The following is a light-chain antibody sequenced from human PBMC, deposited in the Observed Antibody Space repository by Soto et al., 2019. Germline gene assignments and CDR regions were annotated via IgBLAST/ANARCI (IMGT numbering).Light chain of an antibody. Sequence: QSVLTQPPSASGTPGQRVTISCSGSSSKIGSKTVNWYQQLPGTAPKHLIYSNNQRPSGVPDRLSASKTATSASLANSGLQSEDEADYYCAIWDDSLSGWVFGGGTKLTVL. CDR3: AIWDDSLSGWV. CDR2: SNN. V-gene: IGLV1-44*01. CDR1: SSKIGSKT. J-gene: IGLJ3*02.